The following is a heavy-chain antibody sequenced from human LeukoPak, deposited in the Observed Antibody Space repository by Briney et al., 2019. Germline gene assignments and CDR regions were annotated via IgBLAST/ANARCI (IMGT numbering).Heavy chain of an antibody. Sequence: GGSLRLSCAASGFTFSSYGMHWVRQAPGKGLEWVAFIRYDGSNKYYADSVKGRFTISRDNSKNTLYLQMNSLRAEDTAVYYCAKMSSSDCSSTSCYPAYFDYWGQGTLVTVSS. V-gene: IGHV3-30*02. CDR2: IRYDGSNK. J-gene: IGHJ4*02. CDR1: GFTFSSYG. D-gene: IGHD2-2*01. CDR3: AKMSSSDCSSTSCYPAYFDY.